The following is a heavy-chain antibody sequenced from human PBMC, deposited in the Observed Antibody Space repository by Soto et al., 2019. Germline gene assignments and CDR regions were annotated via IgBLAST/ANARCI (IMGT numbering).Heavy chain of an antibody. J-gene: IGHJ5*01. CDR3: GRVVEGATRHTDLDS. CDR1: GVSIHNSHSF. D-gene: IGHD2-21*01. CDR2: VYYSGGA. V-gene: IGHV4-39*01. Sequence: PSETLSLTCTVSGVSIHNSHSFWGWIRQPPGKGLEFIGTVYYSGGAHYNSSLKSRVTISVDTANNQVSLRKRSLTAADTAVYYCGRVVEGATRHTDLDSWGQGTLVTVSS.